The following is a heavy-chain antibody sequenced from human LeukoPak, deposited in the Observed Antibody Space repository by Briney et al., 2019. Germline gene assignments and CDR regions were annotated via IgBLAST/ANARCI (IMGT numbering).Heavy chain of an antibody. CDR3: ARDGYYYSGPNYYMDV. Sequence: ASVKVSCKASGYTFTGYYMHWVRQAPGQGLEWMGWINPNSGGTNYAQKFQGRVTMTRDTSISTAYMELSRLRSDDTAVYYCARDGYYYSGPNYYMDVWGKGTTVTISS. CDR1: GYTFTGYY. D-gene: IGHD3-10*01. J-gene: IGHJ6*03. CDR2: INPNSGGT. V-gene: IGHV1-2*02.